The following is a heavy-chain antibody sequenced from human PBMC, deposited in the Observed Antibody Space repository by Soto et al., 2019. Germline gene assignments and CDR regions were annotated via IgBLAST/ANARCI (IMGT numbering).Heavy chain of an antibody. J-gene: IGHJ6*02. CDR3: ARQGPAGRGSSWRYYYYYGMDV. Sequence: SETLSLTCAVYGGSFSGYYWSWIRQPPGKGLEWIGEINHSGSTNYNPSLKSRVTISVDTSKNQFSLKLSSVTAADTAVYYCARQGPAGRGSSWRYYYYYGMDVWGQGTTVTVSS. CDR2: INHSGST. CDR1: GGSFSGYY. D-gene: IGHD6-13*01. V-gene: IGHV4-34*01.